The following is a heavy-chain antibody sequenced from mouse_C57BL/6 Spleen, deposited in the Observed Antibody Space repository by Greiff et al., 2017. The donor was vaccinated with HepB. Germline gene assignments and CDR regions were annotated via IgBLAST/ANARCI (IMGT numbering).Heavy chain of an antibody. CDR2: ISYDGSN. CDR1: GYSITSGYY. J-gene: IGHJ4*01. D-gene: IGHD2-3*01. CDR3: ARDRDGYYDYAMDY. V-gene: IGHV3-6*01. Sequence: EVKLQESGPGLVKPSQSLSLTCSVTGYSITSGYYWNWIRQFPGNKLEWMGYISYDGSNNYNPSLKNRISITRDTSKNQFFLKLNSVTTEDTATYYCARDRDGYYDYAMDYWGQGTSVTVSS.